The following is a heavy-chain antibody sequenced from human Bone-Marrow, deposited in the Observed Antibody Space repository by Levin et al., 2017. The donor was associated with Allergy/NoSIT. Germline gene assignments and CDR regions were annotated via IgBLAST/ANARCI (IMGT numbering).Heavy chain of an antibody. D-gene: IGHD6-6*01. CDR1: GYTFTSYD. CDR3: ARGHRSSSTWFDP. Sequence: GESLKISCKASGYTFTSYDINWVRQATGQGLEWMGWMNPNSGNTGYAQKFQGRVTMTRNTSISTAYMELSSLRSEDTAVYYCARGHRSSSTWFDPWGQGTLVTVSS. V-gene: IGHV1-8*01. J-gene: IGHJ5*02. CDR2: MNPNSGNT.